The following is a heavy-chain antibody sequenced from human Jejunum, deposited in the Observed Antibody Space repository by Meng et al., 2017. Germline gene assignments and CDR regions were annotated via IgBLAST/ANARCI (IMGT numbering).Heavy chain of an antibody. D-gene: IGHD2-15*01. V-gene: IGHV3-11*01. CDR2: INTDGTSI. Sequence: GESLKISCAASGFTFSDFYMSWIRQGPGKGLEWISYINTDGTSIFYAESVKGRFTVSRSNAKNSLSLQMNSLSVEDTAVYYCGRKDRDIVGNLWGQGTLVTVSS. J-gene: IGHJ4*02. CDR3: GRKDRDIVGNL. CDR1: GFTFSDFY.